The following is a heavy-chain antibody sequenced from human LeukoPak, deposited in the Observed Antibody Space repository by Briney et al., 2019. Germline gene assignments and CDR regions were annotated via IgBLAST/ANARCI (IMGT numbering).Heavy chain of an antibody. J-gene: IGHJ6*02. D-gene: IGHD3-3*01. Sequence: ASVKVSCKASGYTFTSYAMHWVRQAPGQRLEWMGWINAGNGNTKYSQKFQGRVTITRDTSASTAYMELSSLRSEDTAVYYCARPINPITIFGALLPIDYYYGMDVWGQGTTVTVSS. CDR2: INAGNGNT. CDR1: GYTFTSYA. CDR3: ARPINPITIFGALLPIDYYYGMDV. V-gene: IGHV1-3*01.